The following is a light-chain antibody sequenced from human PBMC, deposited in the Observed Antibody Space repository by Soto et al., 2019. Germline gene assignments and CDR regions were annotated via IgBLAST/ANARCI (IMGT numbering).Light chain of an antibody. CDR2: GAS. V-gene: IGKV3-20*01. Sequence: EIVLTQSPGTLPLSPGERVTLSCRASQSIMNNSLAWYQQKPGQAPRLLIYGASSRVTGIPDRFSGSGSGTDFTLTISRLEPEEFAVYYCQQYGSSPITFGQGTRLEIK. CDR3: QQYGSSPIT. J-gene: IGKJ5*01. CDR1: QSIMNNS.